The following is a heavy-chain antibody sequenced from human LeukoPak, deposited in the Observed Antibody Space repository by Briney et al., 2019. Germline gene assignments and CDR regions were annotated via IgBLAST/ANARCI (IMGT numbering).Heavy chain of an antibody. CDR2: IYYSGST. J-gene: IGHJ5*02. CDR3: ARGKGVVVRWFDP. V-gene: IGHV4-61*01. D-gene: IGHD2-15*01. CDR1: GGSVSSGSYY. Sequence: SETLSLTCTVSGGSVSSGSYYWSWIRQPPGKGLEWIGYIYYSGSTNYNPSLKSRVTISVDTSKNQFSLKLSSVTAADTAVYYCARGKGVVVRWFDPWGQGTLVTVSS.